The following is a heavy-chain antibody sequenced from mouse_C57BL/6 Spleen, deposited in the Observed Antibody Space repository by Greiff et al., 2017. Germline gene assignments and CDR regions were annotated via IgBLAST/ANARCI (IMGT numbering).Heavy chain of an antibody. J-gene: IGHJ1*03. D-gene: IGHD2-3*01. CDR3: ARRDGYYWYFDV. V-gene: IGHV5-2*01. CDR1: EYEFPSHD. Sequence: EVKLMESGGGLVQPGESLKLSCESNEYEFPSHDMSWVRKTPEKRLELVAAINSDGGSTYYPDTMERRFIISRDNTKTTLYLQMSSLRSEDTALYYCARRDGYYWYFDVWGTGTTVTVSS. CDR2: INSDGGST.